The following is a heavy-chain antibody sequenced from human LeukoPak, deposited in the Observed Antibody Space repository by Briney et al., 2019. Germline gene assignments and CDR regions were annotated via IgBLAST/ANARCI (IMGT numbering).Heavy chain of an antibody. V-gene: IGHV3-15*01. J-gene: IGHJ4*02. CDR3: TAVQY. CDR1: GFTASYAW. Sequence: KPRGSLRLSCAASGFTASYAWMSWVRPATRKGLDWVGRSKSKTDGGTTHYAAPVQGRFTISRDDSKNTLYLQMNSLKTEDTAVYYCTAVQYWGQGTLVSVSS. CDR2: SKSKTDGGTT.